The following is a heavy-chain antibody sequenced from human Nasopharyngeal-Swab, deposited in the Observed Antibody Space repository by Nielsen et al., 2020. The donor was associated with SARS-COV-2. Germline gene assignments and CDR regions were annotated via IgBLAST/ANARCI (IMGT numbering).Heavy chain of an antibody. CDR3: TRTPATGYHFDY. CDR1: GFSLSTSGMC. D-gene: IGHD1-1*01. Sequence: SGPTLVKPTQTLTLTCTFSGFSLSTSGMCVSWIRQPPGKALEWLALIDWDDDKYYNTSLQTRLTISKDTSKNQVVLTMTNMDPVDTATYYCTRTPATGYHFDYGGQGTLVTVSS. V-gene: IGHV2-70*01. J-gene: IGHJ4*02. CDR2: IDWDDDK.